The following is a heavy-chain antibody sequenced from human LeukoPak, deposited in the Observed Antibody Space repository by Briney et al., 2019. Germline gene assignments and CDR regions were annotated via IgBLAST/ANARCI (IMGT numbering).Heavy chain of an antibody. CDR3: ARARRGGYYYMDV. V-gene: IGHV3-21*01. CDR1: GFTFSSYS. J-gene: IGHJ6*03. D-gene: IGHD3-16*01. CDR2: ISSSSSYI. Sequence: GGSLRLSCAASGFTFSSYSMNWVRQAPGKGLEWVSSISSSSSYIYYADSVKGRFAISRDNAKTSLYLQMNSLRAEDTAVYYCARARRGGYYYMDVWGEGTTVTVSS.